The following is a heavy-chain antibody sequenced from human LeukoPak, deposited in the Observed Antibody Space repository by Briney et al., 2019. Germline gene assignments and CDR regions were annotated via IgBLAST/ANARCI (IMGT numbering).Heavy chain of an antibody. Sequence: GGSLRLSCAASGFTVSSTYMSWVRQAPGKGLEWVSVIYSGGNTYYADSVKGRFTISRDNAKKSLYLQMNSLRAGDTAVYYCARDGGDYYDSSGYPFHHWGQGTLVTVSS. V-gene: IGHV3-53*01. CDR1: GFTVSSTY. J-gene: IGHJ1*01. D-gene: IGHD3-22*01. CDR2: IYSGGNT. CDR3: ARDGGDYYDSSGYPFHH.